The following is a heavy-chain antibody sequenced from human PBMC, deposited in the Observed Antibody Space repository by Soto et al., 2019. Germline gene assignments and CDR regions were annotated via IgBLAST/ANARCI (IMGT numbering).Heavy chain of an antibody. Sequence: PGESLKISCKGSGYSFTSYWIGWVRQMPGKGLEWMGIIYPGDSDTRYSPSFQGQVTISADKSISTAYLQWSSLKASDTAMYYCARQDWNYELTRAFDIWGQGTMVTVSS. J-gene: IGHJ3*02. CDR3: ARQDWNYELTRAFDI. CDR2: IYPGDSDT. V-gene: IGHV5-51*01. D-gene: IGHD1-7*01. CDR1: GYSFTSYW.